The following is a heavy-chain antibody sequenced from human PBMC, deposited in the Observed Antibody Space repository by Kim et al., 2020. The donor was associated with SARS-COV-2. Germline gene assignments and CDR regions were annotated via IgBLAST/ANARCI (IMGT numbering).Heavy chain of an antibody. J-gene: IGHJ6*02. V-gene: IGHV3-23*01. CDR3: AKGLSYGPYYYYYYGMDV. CDR1: GFTFSSYA. Sequence: GGSLRLSCAASGFTFSSYAMSWVRQAPGKGLEWVSAISGSGGSTYYADSVKGRFTISRDNSKNTLYLQMNSLRAEDTAVYYCAKGLSYGPYYYYYYGMDVWGQGTTVTDSS. D-gene: IGHD5-18*01. CDR2: ISGSGGST.